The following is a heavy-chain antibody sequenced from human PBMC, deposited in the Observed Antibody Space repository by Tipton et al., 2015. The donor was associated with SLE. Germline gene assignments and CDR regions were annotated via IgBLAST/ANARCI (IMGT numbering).Heavy chain of an antibody. Sequence: SLRLSCAASGFTFSTYPLHWVRQSPGKGLEWVAGISYDGSNKFYTESVMGRFAISRDNSKNTLYLQMNSLRAEDTAVYYCAREGYGAYDKGYFEYWGQGNLVTVSS. V-gene: IGHV3-30*09. J-gene: IGHJ4*02. CDR2: ISYDGSNK. D-gene: IGHD4/OR15-4a*01. CDR1: GFTFSTYP. CDR3: AREGYGAYDKGYFEY.